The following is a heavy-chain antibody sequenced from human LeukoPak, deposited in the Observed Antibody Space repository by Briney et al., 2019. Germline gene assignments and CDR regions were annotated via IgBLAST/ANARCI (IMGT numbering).Heavy chain of an antibody. CDR1: GGTFSSYA. Sequence: GASVKVSCKASGGTFSSYAISWVRQAPGQGLEWMGGIIPIFGTANYAQKFQGRVTITADKSTSTAYMELSSLRSEDTAVYYCARYCSGGSCYSWFDPWGQGTLVTVSS. J-gene: IGHJ5*02. CDR3: ARYCSGGSCYSWFDP. CDR2: IIPIFGTA. D-gene: IGHD2-15*01. V-gene: IGHV1-69*06.